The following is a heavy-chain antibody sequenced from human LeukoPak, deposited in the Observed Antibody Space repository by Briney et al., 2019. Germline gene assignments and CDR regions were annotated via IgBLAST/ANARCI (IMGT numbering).Heavy chain of an antibody. J-gene: IGHJ4*02. V-gene: IGHV3-66*01. D-gene: IGHD3-22*01. Sequence: GGSLRLSCAASGFTFDDYGMSWVRQAPGKGLEWVSVIYSGGSTYYADSVKGRFTISRDNSKNTVDLQMNSLRAEDTAVYYCARGHDYDSSVAYWGQGTLVTVSS. CDR1: GFTFDDYG. CDR3: ARGHDYDSSVAY. CDR2: IYSGGST.